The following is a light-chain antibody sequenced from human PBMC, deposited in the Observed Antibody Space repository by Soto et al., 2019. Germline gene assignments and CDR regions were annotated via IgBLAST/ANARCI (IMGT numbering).Light chain of an antibody. CDR1: NIGSYS. Sequence: SYDLTQPPSVSVAPGKTARITCGGNNIGSYSVHWYQQKPGQAPVLVIYYDSDRPSGIPERFSGSNSGNTATLTISRVGAGDEADYYCQVWDSSSDWVFGGGTKLTVL. J-gene: IGLJ3*02. CDR2: YDS. CDR3: QVWDSSSDWV. V-gene: IGLV3-21*04.